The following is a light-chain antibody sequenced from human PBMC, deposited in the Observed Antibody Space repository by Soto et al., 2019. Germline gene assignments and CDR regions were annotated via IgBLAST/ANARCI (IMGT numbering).Light chain of an antibody. CDR1: SSDIASYKF. Sequence: QSALTQPASVSGSPGQSITISCTGTSSDIASYKFVSWFQHHPGKAPKLLIYDNDKRPSGIPDRFSGSKSGTSAILGITGLQTGDEADYFCGTWDSSLSAVLFGGGTKLTVL. V-gene: IGLV1-51*01. CDR3: GTWDSSLSAVL. CDR2: DND. J-gene: IGLJ2*01.